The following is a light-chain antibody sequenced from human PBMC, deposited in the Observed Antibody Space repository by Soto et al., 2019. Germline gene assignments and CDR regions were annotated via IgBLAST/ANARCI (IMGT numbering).Light chain of an antibody. Sequence: QSVLTQSPSASASLGASVKLTCSLSSRHTNYAIAWHQVQPEKGPRYLMKINSDGRHIKGDGIPDRFSGSSSGAERYLTISSLRSEDEADYYCLTWGPGIWVFGGGTKVTVL. J-gene: IGLJ3*02. V-gene: IGLV4-69*01. CDR2: INSDGRH. CDR3: LTWGPGIWV. CDR1: SRHTNYA.